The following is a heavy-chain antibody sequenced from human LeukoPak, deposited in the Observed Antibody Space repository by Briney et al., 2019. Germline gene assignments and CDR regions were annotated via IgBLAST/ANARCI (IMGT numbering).Heavy chain of an antibody. CDR3: ASIQQLWFGELLDY. CDR1: GYTFTGYY. CDR2: INPNSGGT. J-gene: IGHJ4*02. V-gene: IGHV1-2*02. D-gene: IGHD3-10*01. Sequence: ASVKVSCKASGYTFTGYYMHWVGQAPGQGLEWMGWINPNSGGTNYAQKFQGRVTMTRDTSISTAYMELSRLRSDDTAVYYCASIQQLWFGELLDYWGQGTLVTVSS.